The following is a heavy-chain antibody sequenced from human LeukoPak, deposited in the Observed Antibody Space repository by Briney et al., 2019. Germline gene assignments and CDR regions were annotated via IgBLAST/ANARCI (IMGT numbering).Heavy chain of an antibody. D-gene: IGHD2-15*01. CDR2: INHSGST. V-gene: IGHV4-34*01. CDR3: ARGLTPSSYNWFDP. Sequence: SETLSLTCAVYGGSFSNYYWSWIRQPPGKGLEWIGEINHSGSTNYNPSLKSRVTISVDTSKNQFSLKLSSVTAADTAVYYCARGLTPSSYNWFDPWGQGTLVTVSS. J-gene: IGHJ5*02. CDR1: GGSFSNYY.